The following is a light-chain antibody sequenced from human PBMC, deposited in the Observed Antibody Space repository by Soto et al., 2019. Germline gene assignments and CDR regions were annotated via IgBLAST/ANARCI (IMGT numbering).Light chain of an antibody. V-gene: IGKV3-20*01. CDR2: GAS. CDR1: QSVSSSY. J-gene: IGKJ5*01. CDR3: QQHGSSPPIT. Sequence: EIVLTQSPGTLSLSPGERATLSCGASQSVSSSYLAWYQQKPGQAPRLLIYGASSRATGIPDRFSGSGSGTDFTLTISRLEPEDFAVYYCQQHGSSPPITFGQGTRLEIK.